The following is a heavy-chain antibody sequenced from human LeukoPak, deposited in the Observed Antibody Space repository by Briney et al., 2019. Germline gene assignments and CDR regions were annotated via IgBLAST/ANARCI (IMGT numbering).Heavy chain of an antibody. V-gene: IGHV4-39*07. Sequence: PSETLSLTCTVSGGSISSSTYYWGWIRQPPGKGLEWIGNIYYRGNTYYNPSLTSRVTISVDTSKNQFSLKLSSVTAADTAVYYCARDGYLAVDYWGQGTLVTVSS. D-gene: IGHD2-2*03. CDR1: GGSISSSTYY. CDR2: IYYRGNT. CDR3: ARDGYLAVDY. J-gene: IGHJ4*02.